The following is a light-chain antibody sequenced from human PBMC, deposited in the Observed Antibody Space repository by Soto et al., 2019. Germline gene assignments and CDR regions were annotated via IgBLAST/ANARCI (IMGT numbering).Light chain of an antibody. V-gene: IGKV1-8*01. CDR2: AAS. CDR3: QQYYNYPLI. CDR1: QGISSY. J-gene: IGKJ4*01. Sequence: AIRMTQSPSSFSASTGDRVTISCRASQGISSYLAWYQQKPGKAPKLLIYAASTLQSGVPSRFSGNGSGTDFTLSISCLQSEDFATYDCQQYYNYPLIFGGGTKVEIK.